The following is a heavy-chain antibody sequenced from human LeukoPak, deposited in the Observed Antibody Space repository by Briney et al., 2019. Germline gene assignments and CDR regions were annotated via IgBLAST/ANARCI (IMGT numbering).Heavy chain of an antibody. J-gene: IGHJ6*02. Sequence: ASVKVSCKASGYSFTSYAINWVRQAPGQALEWRGWISAYNGNTDYAQKLQGRVTMTTDTSTSTAYMELRSLTSDDTAVYYCARDPLRSTWSTYYNALDVWGQGTTVTVSS. CDR3: ARDPLRSTWSTYYNALDV. CDR2: ISAYNGNT. V-gene: IGHV1-18*01. D-gene: IGHD6-13*01. CDR1: GYSFTSYA.